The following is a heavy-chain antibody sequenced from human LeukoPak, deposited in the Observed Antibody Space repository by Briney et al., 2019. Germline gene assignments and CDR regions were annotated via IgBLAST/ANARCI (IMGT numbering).Heavy chain of an antibody. Sequence: SETLSLTCTVSGRSISSSSYYWGWIRQPPGKGLEWIGSIYYSGSTYYNPSLKSRVTISVDTSKNQFSLKLSSVTAADTAVYYCARGPYGSGSYSIASRGYYFDYWGQGTLVTVSS. J-gene: IGHJ4*02. CDR3: ARGPYGSGSYSIASRGYYFDY. CDR1: GRSISSSSYY. D-gene: IGHD3-10*01. V-gene: IGHV4-39*07. CDR2: IYYSGST.